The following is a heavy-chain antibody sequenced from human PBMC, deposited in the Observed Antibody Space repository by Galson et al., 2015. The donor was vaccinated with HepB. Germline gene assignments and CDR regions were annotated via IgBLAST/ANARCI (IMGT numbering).Heavy chain of an antibody. CDR2: INQRGSET. V-gene: IGHV3-7*01. Sequence: QTPGKGLEWVANINQRGSETYYVDPVRGRFTISRDNTRNSLYLQMDSLRGDDTAVYYCVRSSGGYFDSWGLGALVTVSS. CDR3: VRSSGGYFDS. J-gene: IGHJ4*02. D-gene: IGHD6-6*01.